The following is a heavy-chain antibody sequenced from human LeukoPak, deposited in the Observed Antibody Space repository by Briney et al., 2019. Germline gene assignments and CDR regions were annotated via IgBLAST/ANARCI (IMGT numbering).Heavy chain of an antibody. CDR1: GFSFSRYW. CDR2: INQDVSRV. D-gene: IGHD5-24*01. V-gene: IGHV3-7*01. Sequence: GGSLRLSCSGSGFSFSRYWLAWVRQAPGKGLEWVASINQDVSRVHYVDSVKGRFTISRDNAKSSLFLQMTSLRVEDTAVYYCAAINIAQLPIRVYWGQGTLVTVSS. J-gene: IGHJ4*02. CDR3: AAINIAQLPIRVY.